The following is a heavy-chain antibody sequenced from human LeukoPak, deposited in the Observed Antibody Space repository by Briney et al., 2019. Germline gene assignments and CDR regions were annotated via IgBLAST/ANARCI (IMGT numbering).Heavy chain of an antibody. D-gene: IGHD3-22*01. Sequence: GGSLRLSCAASGFTFNQSWMHWVRQAPGKGLVWVSRVNTDGDSTTYADFVKGRFTISRDNAKNTVFLQMNSLRAEDTAVYYCARNPEATMIVVVITEDTYFDYWGQGTLVTVSS. J-gene: IGHJ4*02. CDR2: VNTDGDST. CDR3: ARNPEATMIVVVITEDTYFDY. CDR1: GFTFNQSW. V-gene: IGHV3-74*01.